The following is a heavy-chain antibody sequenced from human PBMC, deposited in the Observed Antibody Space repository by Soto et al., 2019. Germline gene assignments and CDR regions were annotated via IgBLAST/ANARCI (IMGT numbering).Heavy chain of an antibody. CDR3: ARSQVTAWYSSSWYDAFDI. V-gene: IGHV4-59*01. Sequence: SETLSLTCTVSGGSISSYYWSWIRQPPGKGLEWIGYIYYSGSTNYNPSLKSRVTISVDTSKNQFSLKLSSVTAADTAVYYCARSQVTAWYSSSWYDAFDIWGQGTMVTVSS. D-gene: IGHD6-13*01. CDR2: IYYSGST. CDR1: GGSISSYY. J-gene: IGHJ3*02.